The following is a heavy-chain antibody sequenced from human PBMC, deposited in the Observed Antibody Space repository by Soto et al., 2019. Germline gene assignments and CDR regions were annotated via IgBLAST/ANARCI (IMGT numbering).Heavy chain of an antibody. V-gene: IGHV1-3*01. CDR1: GYTFTSYA. CDR2: INAGNGNT. J-gene: IGHJ6*02. D-gene: IGHD2-15*01. Sequence: QVQLVQSGAEVKKPGASVKVSCKASGYTFTSYAMHWVRQAPGQRLEWMGWINAGNGNTKYSQKFQGRVTITRDTSASTAYMELSSLRSEDTAVYYCASCSGGSCYSGYYYYGMDVWGQGTTVTVSS. CDR3: ASCSGGSCYSGYYYYGMDV.